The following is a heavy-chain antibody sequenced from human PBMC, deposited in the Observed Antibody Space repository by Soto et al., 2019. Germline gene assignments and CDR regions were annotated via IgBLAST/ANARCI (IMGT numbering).Heavy chain of an antibody. V-gene: IGHV1-69*13. CDR3: ARALRLVPAAHTHPYYYGMDV. Sequence: SVKVSCKASGGTFSSYAISWVRQAPGQGLEWMGGIIPIFGTANYAQKFQGRVTITADESTSTAYMELSSLRSEDTAVYYCARALRLVPAAHTHPYYYGMDVWGQGTTVTVSS. D-gene: IGHD2-2*01. CDR2: IIPIFGTA. J-gene: IGHJ6*02. CDR1: GGTFSSYA.